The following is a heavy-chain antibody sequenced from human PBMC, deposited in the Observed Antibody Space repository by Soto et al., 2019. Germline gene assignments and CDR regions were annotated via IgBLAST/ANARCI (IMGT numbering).Heavy chain of an antibody. CDR2: ILPILGIA. CDR1: GGTFSSYT. CDR3: ARGDDSSGYQTFDY. Sequence: QVQLVQSGAEVKKPGSSVKVSCKASGGTFSSYTISWVRQAPGQGLEWRGRILPILGIANYAQKFQGRVTXXAXKXXSTAYMELSSLRSEDTAVYYCARGDDSSGYQTFDYWGQGTLVTVSS. V-gene: IGHV1-69*02. J-gene: IGHJ4*02. D-gene: IGHD3-22*01.